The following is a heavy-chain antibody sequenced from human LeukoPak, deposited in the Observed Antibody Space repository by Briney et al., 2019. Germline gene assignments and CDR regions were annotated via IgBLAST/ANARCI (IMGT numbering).Heavy chain of an antibody. CDR2: ITAYNGNT. J-gene: IGHJ3*02. V-gene: IGHV1-18*01. Sequence: ASVKVSCKASGYTFTSYGIIWVRQAPGQGLEWMGWITAYNGNTNYAQKLQGRVTLTTDISTSTAYMELRSLRSDDTAVYYCAREHITIFGVEPGAFDIWGQGTVVTVSS. CDR1: GYTFTSYG. D-gene: IGHD3-3*01. CDR3: AREHITIFGVEPGAFDI.